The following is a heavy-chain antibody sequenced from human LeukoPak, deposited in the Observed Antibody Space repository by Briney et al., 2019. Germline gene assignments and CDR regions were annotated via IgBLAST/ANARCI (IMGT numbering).Heavy chain of an antibody. J-gene: IGHJ5*02. CDR2: INPNSGGT. D-gene: IGHD2-21*02. V-gene: IGHV1-2*02. CDR1: GYTFTGYY. Sequence: GASVKVSCKASGYTFTGYYMHWVRQAPGQGLEWMGWINPNSGGTNYAQKFQGRVTMTRDTSISTAYMELSRLRSDDTAVYYCARDGVYCGGDCYHEPPSWFDPWGQGTLVTVSS. CDR3: ARDGVYCGGDCYHEPPSWFDP.